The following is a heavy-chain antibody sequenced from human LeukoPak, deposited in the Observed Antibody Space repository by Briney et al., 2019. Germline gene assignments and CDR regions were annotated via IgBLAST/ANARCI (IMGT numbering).Heavy chain of an antibody. CDR2: IYPGDSDT. V-gene: IGHV5-51*01. CDR3: ARQVAAAARSFDY. CDR1: GYSFPSYW. Sequence: GESLKIPCRCSGYSFPSYWIGWVRQMPGRGLEWMGIIYPGDSDTKYSPSFQGQVTISADRSISTTYLQWSSLKASDTAMYYCARQVAAAARSFDYWGQGTLVTVST. D-gene: IGHD2-15*01. J-gene: IGHJ4*02.